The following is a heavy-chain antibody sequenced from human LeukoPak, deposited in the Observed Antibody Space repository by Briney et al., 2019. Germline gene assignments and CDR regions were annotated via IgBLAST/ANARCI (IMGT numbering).Heavy chain of an antibody. D-gene: IGHD2-15*01. J-gene: IGHJ3*02. CDR3: AKRRRPSGGAYDM. V-gene: IGHV3-23*01. Sequence: GGSLRLSCTASGFNLSGSAMHWVRQAPGRGLEWVSDISASDGRTFYADSVKGRFTISRDNSKDTLYLQMNSLRAEDTALYYCAKRRRPSGGAYDMWGPGTMVTVSS. CDR2: ISASDGRT. CDR1: GFNLSGSA.